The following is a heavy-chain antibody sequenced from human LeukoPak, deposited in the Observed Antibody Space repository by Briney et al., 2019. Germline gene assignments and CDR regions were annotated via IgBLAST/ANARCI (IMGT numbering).Heavy chain of an antibody. CDR3: ARDLLGDGWFDP. Sequence: GGSLRLSCAASGFTLSRYWMSWVRQAPGKGLEWVANIKQDGSVKYYVDSVKGRFTISRDNAKNSLYLQMNSLRAEDTAVYYCARDLLGDGWFDPRGQGTLVTVSS. CDR1: GFTLSRYW. J-gene: IGHJ5*02. V-gene: IGHV3-7*01. CDR2: IKQDGSVK. D-gene: IGHD2-21*02.